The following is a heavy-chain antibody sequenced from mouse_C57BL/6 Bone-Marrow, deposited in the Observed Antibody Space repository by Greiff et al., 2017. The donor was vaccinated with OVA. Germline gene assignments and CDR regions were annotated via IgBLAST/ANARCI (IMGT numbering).Heavy chain of an antibody. CDR2: INPNNGGT. Sequence: VQLQQSGPELVKPGASVKISCKASGYTFTDYYMNWVKQSHGKSLEWIGDINPNNGGTSYNQKFKGKATLTVDKSSSTAYMELRSLTSEDSAVYYCASSHYYGSWFAYWGQGTLVTVSA. V-gene: IGHV1-26*01. J-gene: IGHJ3*01. D-gene: IGHD1-2*01. CDR3: ASSHYYGSWFAY. CDR1: GYTFTDYY.